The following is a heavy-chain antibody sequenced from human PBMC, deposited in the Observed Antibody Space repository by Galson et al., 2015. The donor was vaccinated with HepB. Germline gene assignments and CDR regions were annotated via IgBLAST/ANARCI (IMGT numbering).Heavy chain of an antibody. Sequence: SLRLSCAASGFPFSTYEMKWVRQAPGKGLEWVSTISVSGVNTYYADFVKGRFSISRDDSKNTLYLRMNSLRADDTAMYYCAKDSRSAYWGQGTLVTVSS. CDR1: GFPFSTYE. J-gene: IGHJ4*02. V-gene: IGHV3-23*01. D-gene: IGHD4/OR15-4a*01. CDR3: AKDSRSAY. CDR2: ISVSGVNT.